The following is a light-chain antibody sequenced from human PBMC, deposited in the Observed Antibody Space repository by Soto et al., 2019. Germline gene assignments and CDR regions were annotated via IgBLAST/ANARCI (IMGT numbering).Light chain of an antibody. CDR3: SSYTSGSTPYV. J-gene: IGLJ1*01. Sequence: ALTQPASVSGSPGQSITISCTGSSSDIGGYNYVSWYQQLPGKAPKLLIYQVNNRPSGVSDRFSGSKSGNTASLTISGLQAEDEADYYCSSYTSGSTPYVFGGGTKVTVL. V-gene: IGLV2-14*01. CDR1: SSDIGGYNY. CDR2: QVN.